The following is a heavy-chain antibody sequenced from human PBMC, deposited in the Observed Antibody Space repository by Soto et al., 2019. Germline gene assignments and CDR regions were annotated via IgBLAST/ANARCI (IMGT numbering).Heavy chain of an antibody. J-gene: IGHJ4*02. CDR3: ARDRNHGLDN. V-gene: IGHV1-18*01. D-gene: IGHD1-1*01. Sequence: QVQLVQSGAEVKKPGASVKVPCKASGYTFTSNGISWVRQAPGQGLEWMGWISANSGNTNYAQKPQGRVIMTTETSPATAFMQLRSMRADDTAVYYCARDRNHGLDNWGQGTLVTVSS. CDR2: ISANSGNT. CDR1: GYTFTSNG.